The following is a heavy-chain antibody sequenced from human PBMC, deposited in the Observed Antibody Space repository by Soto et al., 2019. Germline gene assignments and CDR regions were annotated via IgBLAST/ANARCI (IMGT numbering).Heavy chain of an antibody. J-gene: IGHJ3*02. Sequence: GGALRLFCVASGFTFSNYDMSWIRQAPGKGLEWVSALSDTGLSTYYADSMKGRFTISRDNSKNTLYLQISSLRAEDTAVYYCARRHEWASAPHDGADIPGQGTMFTV. CDR2: LSDTGLST. CDR3: ARRHEWASAPHDGADI. CDR1: GFTFSNYD. V-gene: IGHV3-23*01. D-gene: IGHD2-8*01.